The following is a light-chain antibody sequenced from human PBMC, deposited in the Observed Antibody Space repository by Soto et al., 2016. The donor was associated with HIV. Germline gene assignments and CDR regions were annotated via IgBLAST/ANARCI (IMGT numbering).Light chain of an antibody. CDR3: QQSYNFPLT. CDR2: AAS. CDR1: QSIRNY. V-gene: IGKV1-39*01. J-gene: IGKJ4*01. Sequence: DIQMTQSPSSLSASVGDRVTITCRASQSIRNYLNWYQQKPGRAPNLLLYAASSLQTGVPSRFSGSGSGTDFTLTISSLQPEDFATYYCQQSYNFPLTFGGGTKVE.